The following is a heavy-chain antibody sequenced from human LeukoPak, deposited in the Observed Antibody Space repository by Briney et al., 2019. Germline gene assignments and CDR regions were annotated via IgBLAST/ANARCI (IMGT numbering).Heavy chain of an antibody. V-gene: IGHV5-51*01. D-gene: IGHD6-13*01. CDR3: AKLGIAAAGTGDGMDV. CDR1: GYSFTSYW. CDR2: IYPGDSDT. Sequence: GESLKISCQGSGYSFTSYWIGWVRQMPGKGLEWMGIIYPGDSDTRYRPSFQGQVTTSADKSISTAYLQWSSLKASDTAMYYCAKLGIAAAGTGDGMDVWGQGTTVTASS. J-gene: IGHJ6*02.